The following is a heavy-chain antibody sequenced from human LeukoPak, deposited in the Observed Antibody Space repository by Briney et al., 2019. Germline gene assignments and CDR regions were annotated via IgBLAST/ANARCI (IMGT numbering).Heavy chain of an antibody. J-gene: IGHJ3*02. CDR1: GFTVSSNY. CDR2: IYSGGST. CDR3: AREGCTSTSCLSDAFDI. V-gene: IGHV3-53*01. Sequence: PGGSLRLSCAASGFTVSSNYMNWVRQAPGKGLEWVSVIYSGGSTYYADSVKGRFTISRDNSKNTLYPQMNSLRAEDTAVYYCAREGCTSTSCLSDAFDIWGQGTMVTVSS. D-gene: IGHD2-2*01.